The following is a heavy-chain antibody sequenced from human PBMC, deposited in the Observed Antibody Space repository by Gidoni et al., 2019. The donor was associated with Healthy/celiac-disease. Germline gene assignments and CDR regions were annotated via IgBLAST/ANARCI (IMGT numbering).Heavy chain of an antibody. D-gene: IGHD6-19*01. CDR1: GFTVSSYA. Sequence: EVQLLESGGGLGQPGGSRRRSCAASGFTVSSYAMSWFRQAQGKGLGWSSAIIGSGGSTYFAASVKGLFTISRDNSKTTLYLQMNRLRAEDTAVYYCAILLPPVAGYIDYWGQGTLVTVSS. J-gene: IGHJ4*02. CDR3: AILLPPVAGYIDY. CDR2: IIGSGGST. V-gene: IGHV3-23*01.